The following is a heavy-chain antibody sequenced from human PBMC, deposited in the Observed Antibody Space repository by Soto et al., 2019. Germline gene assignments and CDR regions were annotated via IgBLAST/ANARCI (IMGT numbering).Heavy chain of an antibody. CDR3: AKAVGVGELWVHWFDL. CDR2: ISFDGTNT. Sequence: QVQLVESGGGVVQPGRSLRLSCAASGFTFSIYGRHWVRQAPGKWLEWVSVISFDGTNTYSADSVRGRFNISRDNSNNTLYLPMNSLRDEYTAVYYCAKAVGVGELWVHWFDLWGQGTLVTVSS. J-gene: IGHJ5*02. V-gene: IGHV3-30*18. D-gene: IGHD3-10*01. CDR1: GFTFSIYG.